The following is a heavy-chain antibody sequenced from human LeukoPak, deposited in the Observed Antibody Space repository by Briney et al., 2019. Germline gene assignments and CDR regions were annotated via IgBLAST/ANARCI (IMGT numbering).Heavy chain of an antibody. D-gene: IGHD3-16*02. CDR3: ARGDTPGWGSYRYTGFFDY. J-gene: IGHJ4*02. V-gene: IGHV3-64*01. CDR1: GFTFSSYA. Sequence: GGSLRLSCAASGFTFSSYAMHWVRHAPGKGLEYVSAISSNGGSTYYANSVKGRFTISRDNSKNTLYLQMGSLRAEDMAVYYCARGDTPGWGSYRYTGFFDYWGQGTLVTVSS. CDR2: ISSNGGST.